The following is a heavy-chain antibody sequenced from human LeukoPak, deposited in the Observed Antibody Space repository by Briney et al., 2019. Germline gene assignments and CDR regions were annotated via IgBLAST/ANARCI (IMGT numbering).Heavy chain of an antibody. Sequence: GGPLRLSCAASGFTFDDYAMHWVRQAPGKGLEWVSGISWNSGSIGYADSVKGRFTISRDNAKNSLYLQMNSLRAEDMASYYCAKDNNGHFDYWGQGTLVTVSS. V-gene: IGHV3-9*03. CDR2: ISWNSGSI. D-gene: IGHD1-1*01. CDR3: AKDNNGHFDY. CDR1: GFTFDDYA. J-gene: IGHJ4*02.